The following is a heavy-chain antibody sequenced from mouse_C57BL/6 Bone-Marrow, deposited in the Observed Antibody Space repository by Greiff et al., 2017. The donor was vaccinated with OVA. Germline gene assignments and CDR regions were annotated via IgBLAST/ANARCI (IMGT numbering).Heavy chain of an antibody. J-gene: IGHJ3*01. V-gene: IGHV1-15*01. Sequence: QVQLKESGAELVRPGASVTLSCKASGYTFTDYEMHWVKQTPVHGLEWIGAIDPETGGTAYNQKFKGKAILTADKSASTAYMELRSLTSEDSAVYYCTRQLRLRGWFAYGGQGTLVTVSA. CDR2: IDPETGGT. D-gene: IGHD3-2*02. CDR1: GYTFTDYE. CDR3: TRQLRLRGWFAY.